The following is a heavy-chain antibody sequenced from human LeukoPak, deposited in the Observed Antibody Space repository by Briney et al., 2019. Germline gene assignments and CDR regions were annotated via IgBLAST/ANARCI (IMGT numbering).Heavy chain of an antibody. J-gene: IGHJ3*02. D-gene: IGHD1-1*01. CDR2: IITIFGTA. V-gene: IGHV1-69*13. Sequence: ASVTVSCKSSGATFSSYAISWVRQPPGQGLEWMGGIITIFGTANYAQKFQGRVTITADESTSTASMELSSLRSDATAVYYCARSDGRNDAFDIWGQGTMVTVSS. CDR1: GATFSSYA. CDR3: ARSDGRNDAFDI.